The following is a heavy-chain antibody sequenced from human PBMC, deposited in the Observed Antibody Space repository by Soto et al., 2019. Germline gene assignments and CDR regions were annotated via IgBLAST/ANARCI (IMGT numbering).Heavy chain of an antibody. CDR1: GFTFSSYD. CDR2: IGAAGDT. V-gene: IGHV3-13*01. Sequence: EVQLVESGGGLVQSGGSLRLSCAASGFTFSSYDIHWVRQGTGKGLEWVSGIGAAGDTYYADSVKGRFTIPRENAKNSLYLQMNSLRAGDTGVYYFARVIATSSSGCDYWGQGTLVTVSS. D-gene: IGHD6-19*01. J-gene: IGHJ4*02. CDR3: ARVIATSSSGCDY.